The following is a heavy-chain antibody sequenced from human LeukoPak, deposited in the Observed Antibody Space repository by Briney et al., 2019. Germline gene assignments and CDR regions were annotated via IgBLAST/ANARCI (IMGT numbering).Heavy chain of an antibody. J-gene: IGHJ4*02. Sequence: GGSLRLSCEASGFTFDNYAMSWVRQAPGKGLEWVSAISNSGVSTHYADSVKGRFTISRDNSKNTLYLQMNSLRAEDTAVYYCAKVQRMVWGSGYTYYFDYWGQGTLVTVSS. CDR2: ISNSGVST. CDR1: GFTFDNYA. D-gene: IGHD3-22*01. V-gene: IGHV3-23*01. CDR3: AKVQRMVWGSGYTYYFDY.